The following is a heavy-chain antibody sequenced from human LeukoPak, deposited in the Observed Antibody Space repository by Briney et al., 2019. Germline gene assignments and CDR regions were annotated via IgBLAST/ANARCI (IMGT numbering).Heavy chain of an antibody. Sequence: GGSLRLSCGASGFAFSSHGMHWVRQAPGKGLEWLTIIWYDGSEKYYADSVKGRFTVSRDNSKNTVYLQMDSLRAEDTAVYYCGKDLGSSARYLDRVDYWGQGTLVTVSS. D-gene: IGHD2-2*01. CDR1: GFAFSSHG. CDR2: IWYDGSEK. J-gene: IGHJ4*02. V-gene: IGHV3-33*06. CDR3: GKDLGSSARYLDRVDY.